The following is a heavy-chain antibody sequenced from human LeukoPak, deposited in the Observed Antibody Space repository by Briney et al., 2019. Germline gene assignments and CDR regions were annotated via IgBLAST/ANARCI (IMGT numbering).Heavy chain of an antibody. CDR1: GFTFSSYS. V-gene: IGHV3-21*04. CDR2: ISSSSSYI. Sequence: PGGSLRLSCAASGFTFSSYSMNWVRQAPGKGLEWVSSISSSSSYIYYADSVKGRFTISRDNSKNTLSLQMNSLRVEDTAVYYCAKGGEWSQYYFDYWGQGTLVTVSS. J-gene: IGHJ4*02. CDR3: AKGGEWSQYYFDY. D-gene: IGHD3-10*01.